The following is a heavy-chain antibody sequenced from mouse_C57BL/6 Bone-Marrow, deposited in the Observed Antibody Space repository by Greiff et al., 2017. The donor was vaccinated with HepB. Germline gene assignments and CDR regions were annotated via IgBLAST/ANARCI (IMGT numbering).Heavy chain of an antibody. Sequence: EVKLVESGGDLVKPGGSLKLSCAASGFTFSSYGMSWVRQTPDKRLGWVATISSGGSYTYYPDSVKGRFTITRDNAKNTLYLQMSSLKSEDTAMYYFARAKAWFVYWGQGLGSLSLQ. CDR3: ARAKAWFVY. J-gene: IGHJ3*01. V-gene: IGHV5-6*01. CDR2: ISSGGSYT. CDR1: GFTFSSYG.